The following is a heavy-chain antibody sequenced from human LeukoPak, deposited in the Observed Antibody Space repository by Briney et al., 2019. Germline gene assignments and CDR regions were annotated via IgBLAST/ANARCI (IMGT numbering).Heavy chain of an antibody. Sequence: GGSLRLSCAASGFVFSASYMSWVRKAPGKGLEWVATIKPDGSEKYHVDSVSGRFTISRDNTNDSLFLQMNSLRVDDTAVYYCVRGGTYWTVSWGQGTLVNAS. J-gene: IGHJ5*01. CDR1: GFVFSASY. CDR2: IKPDGSEK. CDR3: VRGGTYWTVS. V-gene: IGHV3-7*01.